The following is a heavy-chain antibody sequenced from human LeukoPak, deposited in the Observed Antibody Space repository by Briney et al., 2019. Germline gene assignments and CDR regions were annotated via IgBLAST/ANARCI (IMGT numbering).Heavy chain of an antibody. Sequence: GGSLRLSCAASRFTFRIFAMNWVRQAPGKGLKWLSYISSSSSTIYYADSVKGRFTISRDNAKNSLYLQLNSLRPEDTGLYYCARDRGGWPDYWGQGTLVTVSS. J-gene: IGHJ4*02. D-gene: IGHD6-19*01. V-gene: IGHV3-48*01. CDR1: RFTFRIFA. CDR3: ARDRGGWPDY. CDR2: ISSSSSTI.